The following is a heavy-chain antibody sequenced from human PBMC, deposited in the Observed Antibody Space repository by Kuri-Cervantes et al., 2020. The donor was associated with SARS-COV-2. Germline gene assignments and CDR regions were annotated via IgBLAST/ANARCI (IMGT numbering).Heavy chain of an antibody. CDR1: GYTFTSYY. J-gene: IGHJ4*02. D-gene: IGHD2-21*02. CDR3: ARVSGGDYSFHY. CDR2: INPSGGST. Sequence: ASVMVSCKASGYTFTSYYMHWVRQEPGQGLEWMGIINPSGGSTSYAQKFQGRVTMTRDTSTSTVYMELSILRSEDTAVYYCARVSGGDYSFHYWGQGTLVTVSS. V-gene: IGHV1-46*03.